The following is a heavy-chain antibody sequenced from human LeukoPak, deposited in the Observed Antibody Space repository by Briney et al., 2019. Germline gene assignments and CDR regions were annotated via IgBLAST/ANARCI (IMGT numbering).Heavy chain of an antibody. J-gene: IGHJ4*02. CDR3: ARSPFGGLQYAGSGYYPY. CDR2: ISSNGGST. Sequence: GGSLRLSCAASGFTFSSYAMHWVRQAPGQGLEYVSAISSNGGSTYYANSVKGRFTISRDNSKNTLYLQMGSLRAEDTAVYYCARSPFGGLQYAGSGYYPYWGQGTLVTVSS. V-gene: IGHV3-64*01. D-gene: IGHD3-22*01. CDR1: GFTFSSYA.